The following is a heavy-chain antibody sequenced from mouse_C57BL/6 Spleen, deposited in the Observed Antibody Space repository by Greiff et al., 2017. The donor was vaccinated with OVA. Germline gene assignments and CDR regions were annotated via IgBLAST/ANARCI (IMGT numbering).Heavy chain of an antibody. CDR2: INYDGSST. V-gene: IGHV5-16*01. J-gene: IGHJ2*01. D-gene: IGHD4-1*01. CDR1: GFTFSDYY. CDR3: ARRTGPYFDY. Sequence: DVKLVESEGGLVQPGSSMKLSCTASGFTFSDYYMAWVRQVPEKGLEWVANINYDGSSTYYLDSLKSRFIISRDNAKNILYLQMSSLKSEDTATYYCARRTGPYFDYWGQGTTLTVCS.